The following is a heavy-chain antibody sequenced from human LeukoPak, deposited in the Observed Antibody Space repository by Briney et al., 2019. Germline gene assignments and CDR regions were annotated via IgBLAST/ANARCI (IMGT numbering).Heavy chain of an antibody. J-gene: IGHJ4*02. Sequence: ASVKVSCKASGGTFSSYAISWVRQAPGQGLEWMGGIIPIFGTANYAQKFQGRVTITADESTSTAYMELSSLRSEDTAVYYCAGGGDIVVVPAVYHYWGQGTLATVSS. D-gene: IGHD2-2*01. CDR3: AGGGDIVVVPAVYHY. CDR1: GGTFSSYA. CDR2: IIPIFGTA. V-gene: IGHV1-69*13.